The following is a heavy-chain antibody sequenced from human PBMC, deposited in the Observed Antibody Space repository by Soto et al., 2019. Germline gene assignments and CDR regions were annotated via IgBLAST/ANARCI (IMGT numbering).Heavy chain of an antibody. CDR3: ARGTYGDYCGYFDP. Sequence: QLQLQESGSRLVKSSETLSLTCGVSDDTISTGGYSWAWILQPPGKDLEWLGHTYHSGNPYYIPSLKTRVIISVDRSKHQFSLKLSSVTAADTAVYYCARGTYGDYCGYFDPWGQGTLVTVSS. D-gene: IGHD4-17*01. V-gene: IGHV4-30-2*01. CDR2: TYHSGNP. CDR1: DDTISTGGYS. J-gene: IGHJ5*02.